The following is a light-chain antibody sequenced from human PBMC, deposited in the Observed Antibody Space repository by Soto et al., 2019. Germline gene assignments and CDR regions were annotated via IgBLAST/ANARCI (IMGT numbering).Light chain of an antibody. CDR2: EVS. CDR3: NSYGGNTNVV. J-gene: IGLJ2*01. CDR1: SSDVGGYDF. Sequence: QSALTQPPSASGSPGQSVTISCTGTSSDVGGYDFVSWYQQHPGKAPKILIYEVSKRASGVPDRFSSSKSGNTASLTVSGLQPDDEADYYCNSYGGNTNVVFGGGTKLTVL. V-gene: IGLV2-8*01.